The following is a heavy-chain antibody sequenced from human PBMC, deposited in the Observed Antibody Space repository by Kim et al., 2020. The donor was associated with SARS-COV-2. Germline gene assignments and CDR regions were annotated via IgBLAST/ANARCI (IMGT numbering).Heavy chain of an antibody. Sequence: GGSLRLSCAASGFTFGDYAMHWVRQAPGKGLEWVSGISWNSGSIGYADSGKGRFTISRDNAKNSLYLQMNSLRAEDTALYYCAKAHGAAGTEEGYYFDYWGQGTLVTVSS. J-gene: IGHJ4*02. V-gene: IGHV3-9*01. CDR1: GFTFGDYA. D-gene: IGHD1-1*01. CDR3: AKAHGAAGTEEGYYFDY. CDR2: ISWNSGSI.